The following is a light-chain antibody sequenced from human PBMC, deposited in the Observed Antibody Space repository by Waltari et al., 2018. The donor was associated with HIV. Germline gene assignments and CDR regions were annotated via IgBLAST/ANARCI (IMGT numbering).Light chain of an antibody. Sequence: QAVVTQEPSLTVSPGGTVTLTCGSSTGAVTSGHYPYWFQQKTGQAPRTLIYDTSNKHSWTPARFSGSLLGGKAALTLSGAQPEDEAEYYCLLSYSGARYVVFGGGTKLTVL. CDR2: DTS. J-gene: IGLJ2*01. CDR3: LLSYSGARYVV. V-gene: IGLV7-46*01. CDR1: TGAVTSGHY.